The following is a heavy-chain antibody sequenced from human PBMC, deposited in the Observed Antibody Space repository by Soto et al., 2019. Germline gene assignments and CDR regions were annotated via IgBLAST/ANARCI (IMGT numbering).Heavy chain of an antibody. CDR2: INAGNGNT. V-gene: IGHV1-3*01. Sequence: ASVKVSCKASGYTFTTYAMHWVRQAPGQRLEWMGWINAGNGNTGYSQKFQGRVTITRDTSASTAYMELSSLRSEDTAVYYCARGSTYSSSWYVYWGQGTLVTVSS. CDR3: ARGSTYSSSWYVY. CDR1: GYTFTTYA. D-gene: IGHD6-13*01. J-gene: IGHJ4*02.